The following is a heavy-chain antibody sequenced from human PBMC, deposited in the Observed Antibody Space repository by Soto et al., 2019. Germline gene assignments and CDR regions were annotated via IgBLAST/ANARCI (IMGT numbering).Heavy chain of an antibody. CDR3: ARSDDKDILTGCYN. J-gene: IGHJ4*02. CDR1: GFTFNNYA. D-gene: IGHD3-9*01. V-gene: IGHV3-23*01. Sequence: GSLRLSCAASGFTFNNYAMAWVRQAPGKGLEWVSSIGHSGYSINYGDSVKGRFTISRDNSNSMLLLEMNGLRVEDTAVYYCARSDDKDILTGCYNWGQGALVTVSS. CDR2: IGHSGYSI.